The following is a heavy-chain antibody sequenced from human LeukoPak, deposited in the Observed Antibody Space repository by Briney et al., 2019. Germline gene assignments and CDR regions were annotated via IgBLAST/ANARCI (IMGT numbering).Heavy chain of an antibody. J-gene: IGHJ4*02. D-gene: IGHD3-22*01. CDR2: IYYSGST. CDR3: ASQRNDYYDSSGHDY. V-gene: IGHV4-39*01. CDR1: GDSTSNINYY. Sequence: SETLSLTCTVSGDSTSNINYYWGWIRQPPGKGLQWIGSIYYSGSTYYNPSLKSRVTISVDTSKNQFSLKLSSVTAADTAVYYCASQRNDYYDSSGHDYWGQGTLVTVSS.